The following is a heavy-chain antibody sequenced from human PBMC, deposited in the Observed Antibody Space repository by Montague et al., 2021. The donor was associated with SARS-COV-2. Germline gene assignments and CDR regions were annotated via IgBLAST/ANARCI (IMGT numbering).Heavy chain of an antibody. CDR3: ARVPLYFEGFDF. Sequence: SETLSLTCTVFGGSLSSSYYSWGRQPPPKGLEWIGEVNQYGSATHYNPSLKGRVKISVDRSSNQMSLNLESVTAADTAVYYCARVPLYFEGFDFWGPGILVAVSS. D-gene: IGHD3-9*01. J-gene: IGHJ4*03. CDR1: GGSLSSSYY. V-gene: IGHV4-4*02. CDR2: VNQYGSA.